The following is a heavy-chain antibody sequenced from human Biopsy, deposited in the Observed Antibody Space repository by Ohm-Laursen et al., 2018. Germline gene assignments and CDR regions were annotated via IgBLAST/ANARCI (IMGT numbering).Heavy chain of an antibody. D-gene: IGHD5-12*01. Sequence: GTLSLTCAVNGESSSGYFWNWIRQPPGKGLEWIGEINQSGSTTYNPSLKMRATLSADSSTSQFTLRLTSVTAADTAIYYCVRGSGYFKLDVWGQGTTVAVSS. V-gene: IGHV4-34*01. CDR1: GESSSGYF. CDR3: VRGSGYFKLDV. CDR2: INQSGST. J-gene: IGHJ6*02.